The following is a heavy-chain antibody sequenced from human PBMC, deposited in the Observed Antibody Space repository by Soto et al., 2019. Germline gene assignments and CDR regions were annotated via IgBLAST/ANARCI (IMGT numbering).Heavy chain of an antibody. CDR3: ARASPVVTDV. CDR2: IYYSWST. J-gene: IGHJ6*02. V-gene: IGHV4-30-4*01. D-gene: IGHD5-18*01. Sequence: QVQLQQSGPGLVKPSQTLSPTCTVSGGSISSGDYYCIWIRKPPGKGLEWIGYIYYSWSTYYNPSLKSRVTISVDTSKNQFSLKLSSVTAADTAVYYCARASPVVTDVWGQGTTVTVSS. CDR1: GGSISSGDYY.